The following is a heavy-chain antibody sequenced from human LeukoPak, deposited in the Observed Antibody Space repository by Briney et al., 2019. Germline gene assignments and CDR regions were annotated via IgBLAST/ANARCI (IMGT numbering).Heavy chain of an antibody. J-gene: IGHJ3*02. CDR3: ARIRESLGLGAFDI. V-gene: IGHV3-74*03. D-gene: IGHD7-27*01. Sequence: GGSLRLSCAASGFSFSNYWMSWVRQAPGKGLVCVSRINSDGSSTTYADSVKGRFTISRDNAKNTLYLQMNSLRAEDSALYYCARIRESLGLGAFDIWGQGTMVTVSS. CDR2: INSDGSST. CDR1: GFSFSNYW.